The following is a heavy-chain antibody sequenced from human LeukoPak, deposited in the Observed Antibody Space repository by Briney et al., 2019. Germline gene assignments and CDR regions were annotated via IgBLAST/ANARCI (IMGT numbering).Heavy chain of an antibody. CDR1: GITFSNFA. V-gene: IGHV3-23*01. J-gene: IGHJ3*02. Sequence: GGSLRLSCTTTGITFSNFAMTWVRQAPGKGLEWVSIITGSGLTTYYAESVKGRFTISRDNSKNTLYLQMNSLRAEDTAVYYCAKRWDIVVVPAAPDDAFDIWGQGTMVTVSS. D-gene: IGHD2-2*01. CDR2: ITGSGLTT. CDR3: AKRWDIVVVPAAPDDAFDI.